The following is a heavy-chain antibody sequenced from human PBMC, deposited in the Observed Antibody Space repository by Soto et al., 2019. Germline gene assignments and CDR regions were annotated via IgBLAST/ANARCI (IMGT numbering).Heavy chain of an antibody. CDR2: TYYRSKWYN. CDR1: GDSVSSDSAA. D-gene: IGHD5-12*01. CDR3: ARFKGMAISPYHSYAMDV. Sequence: SQALSITCDMSGDSVSSDSAAWNWTRQSPSRGLEWLGRTYYRSKWYNDYAVSVKSRITINPDTSKNQFSLQLNSVTPEDTAVYYCARFKGMAISPYHSYAMDVSGQAIFLTVS. V-gene: IGHV6-1*01. J-gene: IGHJ6*02.